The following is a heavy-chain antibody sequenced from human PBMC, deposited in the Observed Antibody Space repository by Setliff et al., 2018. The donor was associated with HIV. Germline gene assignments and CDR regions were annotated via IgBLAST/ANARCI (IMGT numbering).Heavy chain of an antibody. V-gene: IGHV1-46*01. Sequence: PSVKVSCKAPGYIFTSYYIQWVRQAPGQGLEWMGIINPSGGSTTYEQKFQGRVTMTRDTSTSTAYMELRSLRSDDTAVYYCARVYCSNGVCYMNWFDPWGQGTLVTVSS. D-gene: IGHD2-8*01. J-gene: IGHJ5*02. CDR3: ARVYCSNGVCYMNWFDP. CDR2: INPSGGST. CDR1: GYIFTSYY.